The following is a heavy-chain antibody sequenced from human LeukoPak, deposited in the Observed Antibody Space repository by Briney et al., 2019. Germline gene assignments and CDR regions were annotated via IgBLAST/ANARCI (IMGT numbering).Heavy chain of an antibody. CDR1: GGSITSYY. CDR2: VYYSGYS. V-gene: IGHV4-59*08. CDR3: ARHSIASDGARLFDY. Sequence: SETLSLTCTVSGGSITSYYWAWLRQPPEKGLEWIGYVYYSGYSNYNPSLKSRVSMSVDTSMNQFSLKLASVTTADTAVYYCARHSIASDGARLFDYWGRGTLVTVSS. D-gene: IGHD2-21*01. J-gene: IGHJ4*02.